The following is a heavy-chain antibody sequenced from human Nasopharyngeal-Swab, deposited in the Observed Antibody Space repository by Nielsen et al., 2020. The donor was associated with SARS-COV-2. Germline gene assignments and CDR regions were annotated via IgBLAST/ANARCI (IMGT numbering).Heavy chain of an antibody. CDR3: ARLLLSKYFDY. Sequence: GGSLRLSCNGSGYIFSKYWIGWVRQMPGKGLEWVGIIYPGDSDTRYSPSFQGQVTISADKSISTTYLQWSSLKASDTAMYYCARLLLSKYFDYWGQGTLVTVSS. CDR2: IYPGDSDT. J-gene: IGHJ4*02. V-gene: IGHV5-51*01. CDR1: GYIFSKYW.